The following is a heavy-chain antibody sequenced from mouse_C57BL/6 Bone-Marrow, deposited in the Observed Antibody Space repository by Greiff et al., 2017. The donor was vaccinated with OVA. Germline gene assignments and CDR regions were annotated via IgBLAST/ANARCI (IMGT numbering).Heavy chain of an antibody. Sequence: ESGPGLVKPSQSLSLTCSVTGYSITSGYYWNWIRQFPGNKLEWMGYISYDGSNNYNPSLKNRISITRDTSKNQFFLKLNSVTTEDTATYYCARGTTVVGYYFDYWGQGTTLTVSS. J-gene: IGHJ2*01. CDR2: ISYDGSN. V-gene: IGHV3-6*01. CDR1: GYSITSGYY. CDR3: ARGTTVVGYYFDY. D-gene: IGHD1-1*01.